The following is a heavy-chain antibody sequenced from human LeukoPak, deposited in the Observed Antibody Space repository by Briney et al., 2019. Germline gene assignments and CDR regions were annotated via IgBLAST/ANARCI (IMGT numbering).Heavy chain of an antibody. V-gene: IGHV4-59*01. CDR2: IYYSGST. CDR1: GGSISSYY. Sequence: TSETLSLTCTVSGGSISSYYWSWIRQPPGKGLEWIGYIYYSGSTNYNPSLKSRVTISVDTSKNQFSLKLSSVTAADTAVYCCARVAHWSGYYLFDYWGQGTLVTVSS. CDR3: ARVAHWSGYYLFDY. D-gene: IGHD3-3*01. J-gene: IGHJ4*02.